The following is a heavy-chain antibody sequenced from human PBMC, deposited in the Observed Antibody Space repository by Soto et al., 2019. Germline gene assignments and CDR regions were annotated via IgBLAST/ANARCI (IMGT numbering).Heavy chain of an antibody. D-gene: IGHD6-6*01. J-gene: IGHJ5*02. CDR1: GFTFSSYS. Sequence: EVQLVESGGGLVKPGGSLRISCAASGFTFSSYSMNWVRQAPGKGLEWVSSISSSSSYIYYADSVKGRFTISRDNAKNSLYLQMNSLRAEDTAVYYCARGIYSSSSGWFDPWGQGTLVTVSS. CDR3: ARGIYSSSSGWFDP. V-gene: IGHV3-21*01. CDR2: ISSSSSYI.